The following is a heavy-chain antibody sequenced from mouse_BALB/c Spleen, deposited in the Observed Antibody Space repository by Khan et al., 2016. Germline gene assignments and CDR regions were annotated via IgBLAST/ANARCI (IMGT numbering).Heavy chain of an antibody. J-gene: IGHJ2*01. CDR2: INTNTGET. CDR1: GYTFTNFG. V-gene: IGHV9-3-1*01. D-gene: IGHD2-14*01. CDR3: GKGFMTVIGIGRGY. Sequence: QIQLVQSGPELKKPGETVKISCKASGYTFTNFGINWVRQAPGKGLEWMDWINTNTGETTYADDFKGRFAFSLETSASTAYLQINNLKNEDTATXVSGKGFMTVIGIGRGYWGPGTPLTVSS.